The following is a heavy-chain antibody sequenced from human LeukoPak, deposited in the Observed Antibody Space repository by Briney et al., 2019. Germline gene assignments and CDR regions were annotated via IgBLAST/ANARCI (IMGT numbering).Heavy chain of an antibody. CDR1: GGSMKNHY. D-gene: IGHD2-2*03. CDR2: IYYSGST. J-gene: IGHJ6*02. Sequence: SETLSLTCTVSGGSMKNHYWIWIRQSPGKGLEWIGYIYYSGSTNYNPSLKSRVTISVYTSKNQFSLKLSSVTAADTAVYYCARAGYCSSTSCQWVPLVWGQGTTVTVSS. V-gene: IGHV4-59*11. CDR3: ARAGYCSSTSCQWVPLV.